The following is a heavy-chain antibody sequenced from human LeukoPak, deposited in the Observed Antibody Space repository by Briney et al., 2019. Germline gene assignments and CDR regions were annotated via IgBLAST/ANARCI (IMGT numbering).Heavy chain of an antibody. D-gene: IGHD3-3*01. J-gene: IGHJ4*02. CDR3: AKDLSDDFWSGYYFDY. CDR2: IRYDGSNK. V-gene: IGHV3-30*02. CDR1: GFTFSSYG. Sequence: GGSLRLSCAASGFTFSSYGMHWVRQAPGKGLEWVAFIRYDGSNKYYADSVKGRFTISRDNSKKTLYLQMNSLRAEDTAVYYCAKDLSDDFWSGYYFDYWGQGTLVTVSS.